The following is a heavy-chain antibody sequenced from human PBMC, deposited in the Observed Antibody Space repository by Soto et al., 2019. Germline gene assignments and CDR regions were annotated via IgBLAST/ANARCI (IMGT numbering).Heavy chain of an antibody. CDR1: GGSISSGDYY. Sequence: PSETLSLTCTVSGGSISSGDYYWSWIRQPPGKGLEWIGHIYYSGSTYYNPSLKSRVTISVDTSKNQFSLKLSSVTAADTAVYYCARGLGPMIVVVAFDIWLQGTMVTVSS. J-gene: IGHJ3*02. V-gene: IGHV4-30-4*01. D-gene: IGHD3-22*01. CDR3: ARGLGPMIVVVAFDI. CDR2: IYYSGST.